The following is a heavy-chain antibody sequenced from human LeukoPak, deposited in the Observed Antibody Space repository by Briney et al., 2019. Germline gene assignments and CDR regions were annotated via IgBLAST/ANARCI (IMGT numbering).Heavy chain of an antibody. J-gene: IGHJ4*02. Sequence: GGSLRLSCAASGFTLRSYGMHWVRQAPGKGLEWVAFIRYDGSNKYYADSVKGRFTISRDNSKNTLYLQMNSLRAEDTAVYYCAKDRYYDIPFDYWGQGTLVTVSS. CDR1: GFTLRSYG. V-gene: IGHV3-30*02. CDR2: IRYDGSNK. D-gene: IGHD3-9*01. CDR3: AKDRYYDIPFDY.